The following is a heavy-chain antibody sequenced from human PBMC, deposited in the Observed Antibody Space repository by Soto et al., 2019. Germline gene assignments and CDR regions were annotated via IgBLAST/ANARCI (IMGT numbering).Heavy chain of an antibody. V-gene: IGHV4-30-2*01. J-gene: IGHJ5*02. Sequence: QVQLQESGPGLVKPSQTLSLTCAVSGGSISSGGYSWNWIRQPPGKGLEWIGYIYHSGSTLYNPSLKSRVTISLDKSKNQFSLRLSSVSAADTAVYYCARDSLTGNYFDPWGQGTLVTVSS. CDR3: ARDSLTGNYFDP. CDR1: GGSISSGGYS. D-gene: IGHD1-7*01. CDR2: IYHSGST.